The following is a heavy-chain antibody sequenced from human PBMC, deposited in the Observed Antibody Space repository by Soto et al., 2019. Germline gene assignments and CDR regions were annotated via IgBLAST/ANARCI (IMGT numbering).Heavy chain of an antibody. Sequence: GGSLRLSCAASGFTSSSYAMHWVRQAPGKGLEWVAVISYDGSNKYYADSVKGRFTISRDNSKNTLYLQMNSLRAEDTAVYYCARGIVVVVAATGNYFDYWGQGTLVTVSS. CDR1: GFTSSSYA. V-gene: IGHV3-30-3*01. CDR2: ISYDGSNK. J-gene: IGHJ4*02. CDR3: ARGIVVVVAATGNYFDY. D-gene: IGHD2-15*01.